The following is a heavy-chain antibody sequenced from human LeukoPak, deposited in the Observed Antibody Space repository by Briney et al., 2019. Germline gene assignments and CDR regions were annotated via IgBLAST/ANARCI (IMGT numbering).Heavy chain of an antibody. J-gene: IGHJ4*02. V-gene: IGHV3-73*01. Sequence: GGSLRLSCAASGFTLSGSAMHWVRQASGKGLEWVGRIRSKANSHATAYAASVKGRFTISRDDSKNTAYLQMNSLKTEDTAVYYCTSSAAGQRGGYWGQGTLVTVSS. CDR1: GFTLSGSA. CDR2: IRSKANSHAT. CDR3: TSSAAGQRGGY. D-gene: IGHD6-13*01.